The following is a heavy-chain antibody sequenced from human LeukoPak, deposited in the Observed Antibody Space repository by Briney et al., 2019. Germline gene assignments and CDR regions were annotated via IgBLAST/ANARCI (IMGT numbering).Heavy chain of an antibody. D-gene: IGHD6-19*01. V-gene: IGHV3-30-3*01. CDR3: AGQWRGFDY. J-gene: IGHJ4*02. CDR2: ISYDGSNK. CDR1: GFTFSSYA. Sequence: PGGSLRLSCAASGFTFSSYAMHWVRQAPGKGLEWVAVISYDGSNKYYADSVKGRFTISRDNSKNTLYLQMNSLRAEDTAVYYCAGQWRGFDYWGQGTLVTVSS.